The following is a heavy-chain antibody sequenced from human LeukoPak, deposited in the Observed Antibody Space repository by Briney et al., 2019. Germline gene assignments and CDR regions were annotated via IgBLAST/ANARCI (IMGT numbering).Heavy chain of an antibody. V-gene: IGHV3-30*14. CDR3: ASTSDSSGYPYYFDY. D-gene: IGHD3-22*01. CDR1: GFTFSSYA. CDR2: ISYDGSNT. Sequence: PGRSLRLSCAASGFTFSSYAMQWVRQAPGKGLEWVAGISYDGSNTYYADSVKGRFTISRDNSKNTLYLQMNSLRAEDTAVYYCASTSDSSGYPYYFDYWGQGTLVTVSS. J-gene: IGHJ4*02.